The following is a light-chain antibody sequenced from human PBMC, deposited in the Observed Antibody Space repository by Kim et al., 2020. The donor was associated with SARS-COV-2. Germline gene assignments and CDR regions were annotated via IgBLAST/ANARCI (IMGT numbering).Light chain of an antibody. CDR2: DVS. CDR1: SSDIDYNY. Sequence: PGQSITISCTGTSSDIDYNYVSWYQQHPGKAPKLMIYDVSYRPSGVSNRFSGSQSDNTASLTITGLQAEDEADYYCSSYTSSITVVFGGGTQLTVL. V-gene: IGLV2-14*03. J-gene: IGLJ2*01. CDR3: SSYTSSITVV.